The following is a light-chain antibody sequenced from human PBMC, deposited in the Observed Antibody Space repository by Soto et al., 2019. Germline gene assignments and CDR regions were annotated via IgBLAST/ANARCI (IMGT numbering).Light chain of an antibody. CDR2: AAS. Sequence: DIQMTQSPSSLSASVGDRVTIACRASQSIRSYLNWYQQQAGKAPELLIYAASSLHSGVPSRFSGSGSGTDFTLTISSLQPEDFATYFCQQSYSNPDTFGPGTKVDIK. CDR3: QQSYSNPDT. CDR1: QSIRSY. J-gene: IGKJ3*01. V-gene: IGKV1-39*01.